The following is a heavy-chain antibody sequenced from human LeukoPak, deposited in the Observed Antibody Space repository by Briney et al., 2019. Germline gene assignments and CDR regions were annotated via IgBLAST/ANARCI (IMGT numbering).Heavy chain of an antibody. CDR3: ARWGVYNWFDP. CDR1: GDSMTNYY. Sequence: SETLSLACTVSGDSMTNYYWGWIRQPPGKGLEWIGSIYYSGSIYYNPSLKSRVTISVDTSKNQFSLKLSSVTAADTAVYYCARWGVYNWFDPWGQGTLVTVSS. D-gene: IGHD3-10*01. CDR2: IYYSGSI. V-gene: IGHV4-39*07. J-gene: IGHJ5*02.